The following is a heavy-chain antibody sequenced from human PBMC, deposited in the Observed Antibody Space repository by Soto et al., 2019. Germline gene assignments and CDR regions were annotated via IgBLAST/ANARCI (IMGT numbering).Heavy chain of an antibody. D-gene: IGHD3-3*01. Sequence: SETLSLTCTVSGGSISSSSYYWGWIRQPPGKGLEWIGSIYYSGSTYYNPSLKSRVTISVDTSKNQFSLKLSSVTAADTAVYYCASLGARTYYDFWSGYYNGWFDPWGQGTLVTVSS. V-gene: IGHV4-39*01. J-gene: IGHJ5*02. CDR2: IYYSGST. CDR3: ASLGARTYYDFWSGYYNGWFDP. CDR1: GGSISSSSYY.